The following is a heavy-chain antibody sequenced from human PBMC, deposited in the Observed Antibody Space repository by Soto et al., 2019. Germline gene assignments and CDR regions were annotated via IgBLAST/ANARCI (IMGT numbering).Heavy chain of an antibody. Sequence: QVQLVESGGGVVQPGRSLRLSCAASGFTFSSYGMHWVRQAPGKGPEWVAVISYDGSNKYYADSVKGRFTISRDNSKNTLYLQMNSLRAEDTAVYYCAKVLAADYWGQGTLVTVSS. CDR2: ISYDGSNK. D-gene: IGHD6-25*01. V-gene: IGHV3-30*18. J-gene: IGHJ4*02. CDR3: AKVLAADY. CDR1: GFTFSSYG.